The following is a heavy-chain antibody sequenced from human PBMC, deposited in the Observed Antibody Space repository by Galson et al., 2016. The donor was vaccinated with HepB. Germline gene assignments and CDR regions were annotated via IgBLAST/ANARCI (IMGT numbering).Heavy chain of an antibody. CDR3: ARDWYCSAGSCYDAFDI. Sequence: SVKVSCKASGYTFTSYGISWVRQAPGQGLEWMGWISTYDGDTNYAQNLQGRVTMTTDTSTTTAYMELRSLRSDDKAMDYCARDWYCSAGSCYDAFDIWGQGTMVTVSS. CDR1: GYTFTSYG. V-gene: IGHV1-18*01. D-gene: IGHD2-15*01. J-gene: IGHJ3*02. CDR2: ISTYDGDT.